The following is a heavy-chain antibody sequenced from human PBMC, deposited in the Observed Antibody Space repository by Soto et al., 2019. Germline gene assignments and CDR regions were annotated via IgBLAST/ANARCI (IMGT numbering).Heavy chain of an antibody. CDR2: IYYSVST. V-gene: IGHV4-31*03. CDR1: GASISSGAYF. Sequence: QVQLQGSGPRLVKPSQTLSLTCSVSGASISSGAYFWTWIRHHPGKGLEWIGYIYYSVSTSYTYQIPSPQSRGTIAEATSTNLFPLRLTSVTAADTATYYCPRDKGPDTYGQTRIRNYSSAMDVWGQGPTVIVSS. D-gene: IGHD5-18*01. CDR3: PRDKGPDTYGQTRIRNYSSAMDV. J-gene: IGHJ6*02.